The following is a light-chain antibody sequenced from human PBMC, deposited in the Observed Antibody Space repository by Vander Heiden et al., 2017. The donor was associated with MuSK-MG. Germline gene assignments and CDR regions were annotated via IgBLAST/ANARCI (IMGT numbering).Light chain of an antibody. CDR1: QSLSGVY. CDR3: HQYDTFPPT. J-gene: IGKJ1*01. Sequence: EIVLTQSPGTLSLSPGDTASLSCRASQSLSGVYLAWYQQKPGQAPRLVIYGVSGRASGIPDRFSGSGSGTDFTLTISRLEPEDFAVYHCHQYDTFPPTFGQGTKVEIK. CDR2: GVS. V-gene: IGKV3-20*01.